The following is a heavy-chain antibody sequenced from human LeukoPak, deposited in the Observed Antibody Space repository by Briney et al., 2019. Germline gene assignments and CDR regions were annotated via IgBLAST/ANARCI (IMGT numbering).Heavy chain of an antibody. CDR2: IVVGSGNT. J-gene: IGHJ4*02. V-gene: IGHV1-58*01. Sequence: APVKVSCKASGFTFTSSAVQWVRQARGQRLEWIGWIVVGSGNTNYAQKFQERVTITRDMSTSTAYMELSSLRSEDTAVYYCAAVEDSSGRSDYWGQGTLVTVSS. D-gene: IGHD6-19*01. CDR1: GFTFTSSA. CDR3: AAVEDSSGRSDY.